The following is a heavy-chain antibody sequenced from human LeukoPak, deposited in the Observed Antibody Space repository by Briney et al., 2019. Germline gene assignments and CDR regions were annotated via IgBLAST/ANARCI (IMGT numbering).Heavy chain of an antibody. D-gene: IGHD3-10*02. CDR3: ARGAPLDEAVPMYYFDY. CDR2: INPSGGST. CDR1: GYTFTSYY. Sequence: ASVKVSCKASGYTFTSYYMHWVRQAPGQGLEWMGIINPSGGSTSYAQKFQGRVTMTRDTSTSTVYMELSSLRSEDTAVYYCARGAPLDEAVPMYYFDYWGQGTLVTVSS. V-gene: IGHV1-46*01. J-gene: IGHJ4*02.